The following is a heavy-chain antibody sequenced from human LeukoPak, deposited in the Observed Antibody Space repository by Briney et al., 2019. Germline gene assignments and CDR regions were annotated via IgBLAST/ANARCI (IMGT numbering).Heavy chain of an antibody. D-gene: IGHD3-10*01. CDR3: ARGPQYYYGSGSYYNSYYYYDMDV. Sequence: GESLKISCKGSGYSFTSYWIGWVRQMPGKGLEWMGIIYPGDSDTRYSPSFQGQVTISADKSISTAYLQWSSLKTSDTAMYYCARGPQYYYGSGSYYNSYYYYDMDVWGKGTTVTVSS. CDR2: IYPGDSDT. J-gene: IGHJ6*03. V-gene: IGHV5-51*01. CDR1: GYSFTSYW.